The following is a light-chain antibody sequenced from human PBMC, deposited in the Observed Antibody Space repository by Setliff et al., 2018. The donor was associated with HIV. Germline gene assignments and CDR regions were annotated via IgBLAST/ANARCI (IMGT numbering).Light chain of an antibody. J-gene: IGLJ1*01. CDR3: CSYSRSTVPYV. Sequence: QSALTQPASVSGSPGQSITISCTGTSSDVGGYNYVSWYQHYPGKAPKLMIYDVTKRPSGVSDRFSGSKSGNTASLTISGLQSEDEGDYYCCSYSRSTVPYVFGSGTKVTVL. V-gene: IGLV2-14*03. CDR2: DVT. CDR1: SSDVGGYNY.